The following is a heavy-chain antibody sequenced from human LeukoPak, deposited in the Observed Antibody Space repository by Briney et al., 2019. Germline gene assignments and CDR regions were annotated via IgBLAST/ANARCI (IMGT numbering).Heavy chain of an antibody. V-gene: IGHV4-59*08. CDR2: IYYSGTT. Sequence: SETLSLTCTVSGGSISSYYWSWIRQPPGKGLEWIGYIYYSGTTNYNPSLKSRVTISVDTSKNQFSLKLSSVTAADTAVYYCARQGREYSSSLGGGLDYWGQGTLVTVSS. CDR1: GGSISSYY. J-gene: IGHJ4*02. D-gene: IGHD6-6*01. CDR3: ARQGREYSSSLGGGLDY.